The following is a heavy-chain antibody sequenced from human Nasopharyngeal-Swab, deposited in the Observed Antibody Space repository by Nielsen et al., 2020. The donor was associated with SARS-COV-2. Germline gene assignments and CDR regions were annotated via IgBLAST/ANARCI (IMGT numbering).Heavy chain of an antibody. CDR1: GFPFSSYA. Sequence: GESLKISCAASGFPFSSYAMSWVRQAPGKGLEWVSAFSGSGGSTYYADSVKGRFTISREYSKNTLYLQMNSLRAEDTAVYYCAKDPFRGFGFGVVIPPAYFDYWGQGTLVTVSS. J-gene: IGHJ4*02. CDR3: AKDPFRGFGFGVVIPPAYFDY. D-gene: IGHD3-16*02. CDR2: FSGSGGST. V-gene: IGHV3-23*01.